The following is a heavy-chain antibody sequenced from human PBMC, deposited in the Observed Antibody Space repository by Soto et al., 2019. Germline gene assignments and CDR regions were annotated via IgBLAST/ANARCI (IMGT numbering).Heavy chain of an antibody. Sequence: QVQLQQWGAGLLKPSETLSLTCAVYGGSFSGYYWSWIRQPPGKGLEWIGEINHSGSTNDNPSLKSRVTISVDTPKNQFSLKLSSVTAADTAVYYCARGTWVRSAFDIWGQGTMVSVSS. CDR2: INHSGST. D-gene: IGHD3-10*01. CDR3: ARGTWVRSAFDI. J-gene: IGHJ3*02. V-gene: IGHV4-34*01. CDR1: GGSFSGYY.